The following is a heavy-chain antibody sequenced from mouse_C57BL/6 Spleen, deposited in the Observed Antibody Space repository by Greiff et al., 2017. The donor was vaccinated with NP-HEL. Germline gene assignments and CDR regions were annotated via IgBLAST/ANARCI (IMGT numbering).Heavy chain of an antibody. V-gene: IGHV5-4*01. CDR3: ARDGGSSGYYFDY. CDR1: GFTFSSYA. CDR2: ISDGGSYT. J-gene: IGHJ2*01. D-gene: IGHD1-1*01. Sequence: DVKLQESGGGLVKPGGSLKLSCAASGFTFSSYAMSWVRQTPEKRLEWVATISDGGSYTYYPDNVKGRFTISRDNAKNNLYLQMSHLKSEDTAMYYCARDGGSSGYYFDYWGQGTTLTVSS.